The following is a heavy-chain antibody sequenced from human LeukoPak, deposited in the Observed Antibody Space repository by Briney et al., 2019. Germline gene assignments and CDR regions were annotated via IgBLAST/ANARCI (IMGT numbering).Heavy chain of an antibody. V-gene: IGHV3-53*04. D-gene: IGHD2-15*01. CDR1: GFTVSSNY. CDR3: ARSPCSGGSCSDY. Sequence: PGGSLRLSCAASGFTVSSNYMSWVRQAPGKGLEWVSDIYHGGSTYYTESVKSRFTISRHNSKNTLYLQRNSLRAVDTAVYYCARSPCSGGSCSDYWGQGTLVTVSS. CDR2: IYHGGST. J-gene: IGHJ4*02.